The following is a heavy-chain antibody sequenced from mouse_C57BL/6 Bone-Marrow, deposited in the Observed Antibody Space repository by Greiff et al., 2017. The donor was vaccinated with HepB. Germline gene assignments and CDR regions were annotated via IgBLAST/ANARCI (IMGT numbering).Heavy chain of an antibody. D-gene: IGHD2-1*01. J-gene: IGHJ4*01. CDR2: ISNLAYSV. CDR1: GFTFRDYG. CDR3: ARGNVYAMGG. V-gene: IGHV5-15*01. Sequence: VQLVESGGGLVQPGGSLKLSCAASGFTFRDYGMAWVRQAPRKGPEWVAFISNLAYSVYYADTVTGRFTISRENAKNTLCLEMCSLRSEDTAMYYCARGNVYAMGGWGQGASVTVSS.